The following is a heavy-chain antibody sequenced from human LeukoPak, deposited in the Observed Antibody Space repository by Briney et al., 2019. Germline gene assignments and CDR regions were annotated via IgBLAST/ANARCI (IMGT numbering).Heavy chain of an antibody. CDR2: ISSSSSYI. J-gene: IGHJ5*02. D-gene: IGHD3-3*02. CDR3: ARGGGPFLEWLSNWFDP. CDR1: GSTFSSYS. Sequence: PGGSLRLSCAASGSTFSSYSMNWVRQAPGKGLEWVSSISSSSSYIYYADSVKGRFTISRDNAKNSLYLQMNSLRAEDTAVYYCARGGGPFLEWLSNWFDPWGQGTLVTVSS. V-gene: IGHV3-21*01.